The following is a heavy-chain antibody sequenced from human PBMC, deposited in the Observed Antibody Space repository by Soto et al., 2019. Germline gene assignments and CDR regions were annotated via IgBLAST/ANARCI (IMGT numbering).Heavy chain of an antibody. CDR1: GGSISSYY. Sequence: QVQLQESGPGLVKPSETLSLTCTVSGGSISSYYWGWIRQPPGKGLEWIGYIYYTGSTSYNSSLKRRVTTSVDESQNQFSLKLTSVTAADTAVYYCSRVVLRHYGSGSSTSYYYYGMDVWGQGTTVTVSS. D-gene: IGHD3-10*01. CDR2: IYYTGST. CDR3: SRVVLRHYGSGSSTSYYYYGMDV. V-gene: IGHV4-59*01. J-gene: IGHJ6*02.